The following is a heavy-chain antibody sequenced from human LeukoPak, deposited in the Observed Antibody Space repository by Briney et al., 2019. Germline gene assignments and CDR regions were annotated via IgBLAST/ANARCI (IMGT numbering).Heavy chain of an antibody. CDR2: IGDGGGSI. CDR1: GFTFSSYA. CDR3: AKGRGSPYYFGY. J-gene: IGHJ4*02. D-gene: IGHD1-26*01. Sequence: GGSLSLSCGASGFTFSSYAMTWVRQAPGKGLEWVSAIGDGGGSINYADSVKGRFTISRDNSKNTLYLQLNILRAEDTAVYFCAKGRGSPYYFGYWGQGTLVTVSS. V-gene: IGHV3-23*01.